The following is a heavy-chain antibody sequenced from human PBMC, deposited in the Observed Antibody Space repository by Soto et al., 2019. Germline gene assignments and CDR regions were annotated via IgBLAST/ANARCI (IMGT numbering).Heavy chain of an antibody. CDR2: ISDRGTP. V-gene: IGHV4-31*03. CDR1: GGSINRGGYY. CDR3: ARGRTYYDP. D-gene: IGHD3-22*01. J-gene: IGHJ5*02. Sequence: SLPCPVSGGSINRGGYYWSWIRQQSGKGLEWIGSISDRGTPYFNPSLKSRITISIHTSKNQFSLKLRSVTAADTAVYYCARGRTYYDPWGQGTLVTVSS.